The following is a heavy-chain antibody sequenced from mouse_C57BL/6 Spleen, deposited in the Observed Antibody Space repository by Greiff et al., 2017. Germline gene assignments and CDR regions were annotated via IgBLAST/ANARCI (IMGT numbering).Heavy chain of an antibody. D-gene: IGHD3-2*02. CDR2: IYPGNSDT. CDR3: TRGGAAQAQFAY. J-gene: IGHJ3*01. Sequence: VQLQQSGTVLARPGASVKMSCKTSGYTFTSYWMHWVKQRPGQGLEWIGAIYPGNSDTSYNQKFKGKAKLTAVTSASTAYMELSSLTSEASAVYYSTRGGAAQAQFAYWGQGTLVTVSA. CDR1: GYTFTSYW. V-gene: IGHV1-5*01.